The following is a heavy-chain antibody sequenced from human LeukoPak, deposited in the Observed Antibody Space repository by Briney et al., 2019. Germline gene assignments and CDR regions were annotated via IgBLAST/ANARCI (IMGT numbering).Heavy chain of an antibody. CDR3: AKDWAVVAAAELDY. J-gene: IGHJ4*02. D-gene: IGHD6-13*01. CDR2: ISGSGGST. CDR1: GFTFNIYA. V-gene: IGHV3-23*01. Sequence: GGSLRLSCAASGFTFNIYAMSWVRQAPGKGLEWVSAISGSGGSTYYADSVKGRFTISRDNSKNTLYLQMNSLRAEDTAVYYCAKDWAVVAAAELDYWGQGTLVTVSS.